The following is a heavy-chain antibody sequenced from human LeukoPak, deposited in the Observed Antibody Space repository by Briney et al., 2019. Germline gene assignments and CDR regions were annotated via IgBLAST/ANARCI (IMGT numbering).Heavy chain of an antibody. CDR3: AREGGWFGELYGWFDP. CDR1: GGSISSYY. J-gene: IGHJ5*02. V-gene: IGHV4-4*07. CDR2: IYTSGST. Sequence: SETLSLTCTASGGSISSYYWSWIRQPAGKGLEWIGRIYTSGSTNYNPSLKSRVTMSVDTSKNQFSLKLSSVTAADTAVYYCAREGGWFGELYGWFDPWGQGTLVTVSS. D-gene: IGHD3-10*01.